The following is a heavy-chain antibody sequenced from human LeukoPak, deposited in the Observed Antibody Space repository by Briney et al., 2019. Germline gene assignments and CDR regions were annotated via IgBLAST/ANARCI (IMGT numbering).Heavy chain of an antibody. Sequence: ASVKVSCKASGYTFTGYYMHWVRQAPGQGLEWMGWINPNSGGTNYAQKFQGRVTITRNTSISTVYMELSSLRSEDTAVYYCAKIGGSPTRDYWGQGTLVTVSS. CDR1: GYTFTGYY. D-gene: IGHD1-26*01. V-gene: IGHV1-2*02. CDR3: AKIGGSPTRDY. J-gene: IGHJ4*02. CDR2: INPNSGGT.